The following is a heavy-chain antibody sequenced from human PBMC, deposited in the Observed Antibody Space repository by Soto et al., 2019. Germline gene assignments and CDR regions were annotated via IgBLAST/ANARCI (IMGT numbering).Heavy chain of an antibody. CDR2: IYSSGGT. D-gene: IGHD3-3*01. CDR1: GGAISGYY. J-gene: IGHJ5*02. V-gene: IGHV4-4*07. CDR3: ARGQRFSDSFDP. Sequence: QVQLQESGPGLVKPSETLSLTCTVSGGAISGYYWTWIRQSAGKGLEWIGRIYSSGGTKYNPSLQSRVTLSLDTSKNQVSLRLTSVTAADTAVYYCARGQRFSDSFDPWGQGTLVTVSS.